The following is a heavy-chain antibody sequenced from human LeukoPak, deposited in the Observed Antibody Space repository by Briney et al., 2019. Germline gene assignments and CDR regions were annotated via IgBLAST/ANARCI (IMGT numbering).Heavy chain of an antibody. CDR1: GGSISSGGYY. J-gene: IGHJ4*02. CDR2: IYHSGST. V-gene: IGHV4-30-2*01. Sequence: PSQTLSLTCTVSGGSISSGGYYWSWIRQPPGKGLEWIGYIYHSGSTYYNPSLKSRVTISVVRSKNQFSLKLSSVTAADTAVYYCAREGSGSLYYFDYWGQGTLVTVSS. CDR3: AREGSGSLYYFDY. D-gene: IGHD3-10*01.